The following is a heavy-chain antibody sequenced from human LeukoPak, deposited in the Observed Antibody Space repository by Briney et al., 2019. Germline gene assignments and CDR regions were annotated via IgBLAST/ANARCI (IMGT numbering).Heavy chain of an antibody. CDR3: ARDRLMGIVATNWFDP. CDR2: VNPKSGNT. Sequence: GASVKVSCNASGYSFTSYDINWVRQAPGQGLEWMGWVNPKSGNTGYKQKFQGRVTMTRDTSISTAYMELSRLRSDDTAVYYCARDRLMGIVATNWFDPWGQGTLVTVSS. J-gene: IGHJ5*02. D-gene: IGHD5-12*01. V-gene: IGHV1-8*02. CDR1: GYSFTSYD.